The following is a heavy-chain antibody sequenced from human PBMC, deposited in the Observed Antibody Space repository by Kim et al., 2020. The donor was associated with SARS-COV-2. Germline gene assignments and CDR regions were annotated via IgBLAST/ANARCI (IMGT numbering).Heavy chain of an antibody. J-gene: IGHJ6*02. Sequence: NYSPSLKSRVTISVDKSKNQFSLKLSSVTAADTAVYYCANGGSGGRPVDVWGQGTTVTVSS. V-gene: IGHV4-4*02. D-gene: IGHD3-10*01. CDR3: ANGGSGGRPVDV.